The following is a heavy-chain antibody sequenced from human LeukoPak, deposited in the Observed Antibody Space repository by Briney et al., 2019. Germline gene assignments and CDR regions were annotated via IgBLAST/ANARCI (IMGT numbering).Heavy chain of an antibody. V-gene: IGHV3-7*01. J-gene: IGHJ4*02. CDR1: GFTFSSYW. CDR3: ATSGSISITIFGVVIESFDY. D-gene: IGHD3-3*01. CDR2: IKQDGSEK. Sequence: GGSLRLSCAASGFTFSSYWMSWVRQAPGKGLEWVANIKQDGSEKYYVDSVKGRFTISRDNAKNSLYLQMNSLRAEDTAVYYCATSGSISITIFGVVIESFDYWGQGTLVTVSS.